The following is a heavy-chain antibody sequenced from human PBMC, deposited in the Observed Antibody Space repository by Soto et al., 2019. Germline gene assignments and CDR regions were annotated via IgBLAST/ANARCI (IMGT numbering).Heavy chain of an antibody. CDR2: IYYSGST. CDR1: GGSISSSSYY. V-gene: IGHV4-39*01. CDR3: ARQTWTRGDYYGSGSYYNVGLYYFDY. D-gene: IGHD3-10*01. Sequence: QLQLQESGPGLVKPSETLSLTCTVSGGSISSSSYYWGWIRQPPGKGLEWIGSIYYSGSTYYNPSLQSRFTISVDTSKNQFSLKLSSVTAADTAVYYCARQTWTRGDYYGSGSYYNVGLYYFDYWGQGTLVTVSS. J-gene: IGHJ4*02.